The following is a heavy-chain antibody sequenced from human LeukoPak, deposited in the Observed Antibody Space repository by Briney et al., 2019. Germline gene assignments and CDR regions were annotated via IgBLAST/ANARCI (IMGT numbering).Heavy chain of an antibody. CDR3: ASSVVPAATVDY. D-gene: IGHD2-2*01. Sequence: SETLSLTCAVYGGSFSGYYWSWIRQPPGKGLEWIGEINHSGSTNYNPSLKSRVTISVDTSKNQFSLKLSSVTAADTAVYYCASSVVPAATVDYWGQGTLVTVSS. CDR1: GGSFSGYY. V-gene: IGHV4-34*01. J-gene: IGHJ4*02. CDR2: INHSGST.